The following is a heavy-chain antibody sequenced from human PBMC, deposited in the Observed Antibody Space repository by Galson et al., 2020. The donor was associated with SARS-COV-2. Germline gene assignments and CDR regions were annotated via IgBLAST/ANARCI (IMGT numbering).Heavy chain of an antibody. Sequence: SETLSLTCTVSGGSISSGGYYWSWIRQHPGKGLEWIGYIYYSGSTYYNPSLKSRVTISVDTSKNQFSLKLSSVTAADTAVYYCARESPRYCSGGSCYSYVHSPIDYWGQGTLVTVSS. J-gene: IGHJ4*02. CDR3: ARESPRYCSGGSCYSYVHSPIDY. D-gene: IGHD2-15*01. CDR2: IYYSGST. V-gene: IGHV4-31*03. CDR1: GGSISSGGYY.